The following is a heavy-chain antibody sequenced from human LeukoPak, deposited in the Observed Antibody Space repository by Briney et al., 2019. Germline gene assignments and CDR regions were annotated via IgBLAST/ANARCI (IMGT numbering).Heavy chain of an antibody. D-gene: IGHD4-23*01. CDR3: TRDGYGSGVTSVAYRIDF. Sequence: PGGSLRLSCAVSGFTFSTSGMNWVRQAPGKGLEWVSYISDTSNTIYYADSVKGRFTISRDNAQNSLFLQMNSLRDEDTAVYYCTRDGYGSGVTSVAYRIDFWGQGTLVTVSS. V-gene: IGHV3-48*02. CDR2: ISDTSNTI. J-gene: IGHJ4*02. CDR1: GFTFSTSG.